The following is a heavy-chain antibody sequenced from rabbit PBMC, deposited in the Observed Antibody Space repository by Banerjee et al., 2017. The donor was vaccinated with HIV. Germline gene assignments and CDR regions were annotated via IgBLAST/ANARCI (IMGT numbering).Heavy chain of an antibody. CDR2: IGAGSSGTT. D-gene: IGHD2-1*01. CDR3: AREESDGGGHLKL. V-gene: IGHV1S45*01. Sequence: QEQLVESGGGLVQPEGSLTLTCKASGFTLSSYWMWWVRQAPGKGLEWIACIGAGSSGTTYYASWAKGRFTISKTSSTTVTLQMTSLTAADTATYFCAREESDGGGHLKLWGQGTLVTVS. J-gene: IGHJ3*01. CDR1: GFTLSSYW.